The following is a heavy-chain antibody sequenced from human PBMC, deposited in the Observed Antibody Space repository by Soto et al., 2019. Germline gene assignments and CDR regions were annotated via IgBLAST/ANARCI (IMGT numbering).Heavy chain of an antibody. V-gene: IGHV3-15*07. D-gene: IGHD1-7*01. J-gene: IGHJ3*02. CDR1: GFTFSNAW. CDR3: TTGYPRGWNYLYAFDI. CDR2: IKSKTDGGTT. Sequence: EVQLVESGGGLVKPGGSLRLSCAASGFTFSNAWMNWVRQAPGKGLEWVGRIKSKTDGGTTDYAAPVQGRFTISRDDSKNTLYLQMNSLKTEDTAVYYCTTGYPRGWNYLYAFDIWVQGTMVTVSS.